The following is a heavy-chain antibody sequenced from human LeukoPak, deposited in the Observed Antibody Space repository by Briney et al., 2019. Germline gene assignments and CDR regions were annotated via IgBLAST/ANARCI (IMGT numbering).Heavy chain of an antibody. Sequence: NSSETLSLTCAVYGGSFSGYYWSWIRKPPGKGLEWIGEINHSGSTNYNPSLKSRVTISVDTSKNQFSLKLSSVTAADTAVYYCASLPARGYYYYYYMDVWGKGTTVTVSS. CDR3: ASLPARGYYYYYYMDV. CDR1: GGSFSGYY. J-gene: IGHJ6*03. D-gene: IGHD3-10*01. CDR2: INHSGST. V-gene: IGHV4-34*01.